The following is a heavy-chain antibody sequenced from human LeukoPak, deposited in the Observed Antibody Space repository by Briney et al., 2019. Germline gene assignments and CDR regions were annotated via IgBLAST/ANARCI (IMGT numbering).Heavy chain of an antibody. CDR1: GVSFSTYY. Sequence: SETLSLTCDVSGVSFSTYYWSWIRQAPEKALEGIGEVNHSGYTNYNPSLKGRVTISVDTSKNQFSLMLSSVTAGDTAVYYCARQLYGSAYWGQGTLVTV. D-gene: IGHD3-16*01. J-gene: IGHJ1*01. V-gene: IGHV4-34*01. CDR2: VNHSGYT. CDR3: ARQLYGSAY.